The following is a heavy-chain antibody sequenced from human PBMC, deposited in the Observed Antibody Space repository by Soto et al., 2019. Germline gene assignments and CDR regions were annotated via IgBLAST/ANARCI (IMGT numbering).Heavy chain of an antibody. CDR3: ARRSSGWYFDY. CDR2: LSGSGGST. D-gene: IGHD6-19*01. Sequence: EVQLLESGGGLVQPGGSLRLSCAASGFTFSSYAMSWVRQAPGKGLEWVSALSGSGGSTYYVDSVKGRFTISRDNSKNTLYLQMNSLRAEESAVYYCARRSSGWYFDYWGQGTLVNVSS. J-gene: IGHJ4*02. CDR1: GFTFSSYA. V-gene: IGHV3-23*01.